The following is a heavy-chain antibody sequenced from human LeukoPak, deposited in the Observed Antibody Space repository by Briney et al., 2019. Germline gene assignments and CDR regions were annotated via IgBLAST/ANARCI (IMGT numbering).Heavy chain of an antibody. CDR2: IYPGDSDT. J-gene: IGHJ4*02. CDR1: GYSFTSYW. Sequence: GESLKISCKGSGYSFTSYWIGWVRQMPGKGLECMGIIYPGDSDTRYSPFFQGQVTISADKSISTAYLQWSSLKASDTAIYQAASRLRYFDWLLPDYFDYWGQGTLVTVSS. V-gene: IGHV5-51*01. CDR3: ASRLRYFDWLLPDYFDY. D-gene: IGHD3-9*01.